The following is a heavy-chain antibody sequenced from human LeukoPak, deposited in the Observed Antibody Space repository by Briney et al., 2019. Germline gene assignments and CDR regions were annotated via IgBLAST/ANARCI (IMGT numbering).Heavy chain of an antibody. J-gene: IGHJ4*02. V-gene: IGHV1-69*05. CDR3: AREGQLKGGFDY. CDR2: IIPIFGTA. CDR1: GGTFSSYA. Sequence: SVKVSCKASGGTFSSYAISWVRQAPGQGLEWMGGIIPIFGTANYAQKFQGRVTITTDESTSTAYMELSSLRSEDTAVYYCAREGQLKGGFDYWGQGTLVTVSS. D-gene: IGHD6-13*01.